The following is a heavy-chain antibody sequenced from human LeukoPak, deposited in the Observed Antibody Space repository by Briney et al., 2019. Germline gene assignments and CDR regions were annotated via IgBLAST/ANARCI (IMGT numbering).Heavy chain of an antibody. J-gene: IGHJ3*02. CDR2: ISSNGGST. D-gene: IGHD3-3*01. CDR1: GFTFSSYA. CDR3: ARDGGFKAFDI. Sequence: GGSLRLSCSASGFTFSSYAMHWVRQAPGKGLEYVSAISSNGGSTYYADSVKGRFTISRDNSKNTLYLQMSSLRAEDTAVYYCARDGGFKAFDIWGQGTMVTVSS. V-gene: IGHV3-64D*06.